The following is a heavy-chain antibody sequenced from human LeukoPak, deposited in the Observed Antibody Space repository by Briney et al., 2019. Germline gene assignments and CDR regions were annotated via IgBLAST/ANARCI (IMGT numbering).Heavy chain of an antibody. CDR3: ARHRKVDTAGDY. D-gene: IGHD5-18*01. CDR2: IYYNGNT. J-gene: IGHJ4*02. CDR1: GDSISSSSYY. Sequence: PSETLSLTCSVSGDSISSSSYYWRWIRQSPGKGLEWIGSIYYNGNTYYNSPLKSRLTIALDTSRNQFSPKLTSVTAADTAVYFCARHRKVDTAGDYWGQGTLVTVSS. V-gene: IGHV4-39*01.